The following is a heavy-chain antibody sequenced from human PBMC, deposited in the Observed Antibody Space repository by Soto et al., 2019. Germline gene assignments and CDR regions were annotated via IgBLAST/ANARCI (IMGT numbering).Heavy chain of an antibody. CDR3: TTVAGIAAAGPDRYYYMDV. D-gene: IGHD6-13*01. V-gene: IGHV3-15*01. Sequence: EVQLVESGGGLVKPGGSLRLSCAASGFTFSNAWMSWVRQAPGKGLEWVGRIKSKTDGGTTDYAAPVKGRFTISRDDSKNTLYLQMNSLKTEDTAVYYCTTVAGIAAAGPDRYYYMDVWGKGTTVTVSS. J-gene: IGHJ6*03. CDR1: GFTFSNAW. CDR2: IKSKTDGGTT.